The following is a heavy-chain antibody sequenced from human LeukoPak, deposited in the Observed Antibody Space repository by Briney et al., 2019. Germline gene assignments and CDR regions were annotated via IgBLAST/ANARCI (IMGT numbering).Heavy chain of an antibody. V-gene: IGHV6-1*01. CDR1: GDSFSSNSAA. J-gene: IGHJ4*02. D-gene: IGHD6-13*01. CDR2: TYYRSKWYN. CDR3: ARSPRFRYSRTTANFDY. Sequence: SQTLSLTCAISGDSFSSNSAAWNWIRQSPSRGLEWLGRTYYRSKWYNDYAVSVKSRITINPDTSKNQFSLQLNSVTPEDTAVYYCARSPRFRYSRTTANFDYWGQGTLVTVSS.